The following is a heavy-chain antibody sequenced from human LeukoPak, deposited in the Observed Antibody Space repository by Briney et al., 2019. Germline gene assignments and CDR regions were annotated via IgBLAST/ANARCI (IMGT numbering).Heavy chain of an antibody. Sequence: GESLKISCKGSGYSFTSYWISWVRQMPGKGLVWMGRIDPSDSYTNYSPSFQGHVTISADKSISTAYLQWSSLKASDTAMYYCARHIWGSGSYYDYWGQGTLVTVSS. V-gene: IGHV5-10-1*01. CDR3: ARHIWGSGSYYDY. J-gene: IGHJ4*02. D-gene: IGHD3-10*01. CDR1: GYSFTSYW. CDR2: IDPSDSYT.